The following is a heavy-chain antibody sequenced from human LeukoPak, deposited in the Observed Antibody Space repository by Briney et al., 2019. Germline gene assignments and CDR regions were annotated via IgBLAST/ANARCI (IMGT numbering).Heavy chain of an antibody. D-gene: IGHD3-3*01. CDR3: ARDRQAYNDFWSGYQGFDP. Sequence: GGSLRLSCAASGFTFSNYGMHWVREAPGKGLEWVAVIWYDGSNKYYADSVKGRFTISRDNSKNTLYLQMNSLRAEDTAVYYCARDRQAYNDFWSGYQGFDPWGQGTLVTVSS. V-gene: IGHV3-33*01. CDR2: IWYDGSNK. CDR1: GFTFSNYG. J-gene: IGHJ5*02.